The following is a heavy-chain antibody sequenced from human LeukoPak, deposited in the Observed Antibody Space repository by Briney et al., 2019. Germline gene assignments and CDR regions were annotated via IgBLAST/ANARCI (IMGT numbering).Heavy chain of an antibody. V-gene: IGHV3-7*01. CDR3: ARDSEVGATTHYYYGMDV. CDR1: GFTFSSYW. CDR2: IKQDGSEK. D-gene: IGHD1-26*01. J-gene: IGHJ6*02. Sequence: GGSLRLSCAASGFTFSSYWMSWVRQAPGKGLEWVANIKQDGSEKYYVDSVKGRFTISRDNAKNSLYLQMNSLRAEDTAVYYCARDSEVGATTHYYYGMDVWGQGTTVTVSS.